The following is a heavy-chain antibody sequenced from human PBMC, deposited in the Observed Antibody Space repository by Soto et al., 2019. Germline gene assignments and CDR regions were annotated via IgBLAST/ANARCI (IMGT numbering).Heavy chain of an antibody. CDR2: IWGDGSGG. J-gene: IGHJ4*02. CDR3: VRSGYCRAENCNLRGPFDF. D-gene: IGHD2-15*01. V-gene: IGHV3-33*01. CDR1: GFDFFSTA. Sequence: GGSLRLSCAASGFDFFSTAMHWVRQAPGKGLEWVAAIWGDGSGGEYADSVKGRFTLSRDNSKNTLFLQMTSLRAEDTAVFYSVRSGYCRAENCNLRGPFDFWGQGTLVTVCS.